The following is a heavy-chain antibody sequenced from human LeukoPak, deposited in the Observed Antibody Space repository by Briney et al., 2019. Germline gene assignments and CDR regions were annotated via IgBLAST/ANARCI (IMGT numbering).Heavy chain of an antibody. J-gene: IGHJ4*02. Sequence: ETLSLTCAVYGGSFSGYYWSWVRQAPGKGLEWVANIKQDGSEKYYVDSVKGRFTISRDNAKNSLYLQMNSLRAEDTAVYYCARDGWQVRSGQLDYWGQGTLVTVSS. CDR1: GGSFSGYY. CDR2: IKQDGSEK. D-gene: IGHD3-10*01. V-gene: IGHV3-7*01. CDR3: ARDGWQVRSGQLDY.